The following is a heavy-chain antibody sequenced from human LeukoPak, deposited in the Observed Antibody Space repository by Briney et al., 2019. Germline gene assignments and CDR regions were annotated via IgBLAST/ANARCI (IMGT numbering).Heavy chain of an antibody. J-gene: IGHJ6*03. CDR1: GYTFTSYG. CDR3: ARVGYDFWSGYYSVLDYYYYYMDV. Sequence: ASVKVSCKASGYTFTSYGISWVRQAPGQGLEWMGWISAYNGNTNYAQKLQGRVTMTTDTSTSTAYMELRSLRSDDTAVYYCARVGYDFWSGYYSVLDYYYYYMDVWGKGTTVTVSS. D-gene: IGHD3-3*01. V-gene: IGHV1-18*01. CDR2: ISAYNGNT.